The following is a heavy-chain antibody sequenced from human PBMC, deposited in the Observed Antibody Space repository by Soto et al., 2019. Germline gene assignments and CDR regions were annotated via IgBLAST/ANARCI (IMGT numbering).Heavy chain of an antibody. J-gene: IGHJ4*02. D-gene: IGHD1-1*01. Sequence: EVQLLESGGKLVQPGGSLTLSCAASGFTFSTYAMAWVRQAPGKGLEWVSGVSASGLNTDYADPVKGRFYISRDKSKNTVALHMNSLGAEATALYYCAKDRPRMTSGYFCDYWGQGTPVTVSS. V-gene: IGHV3-23*01. CDR3: AKDRPRMTSGYFCDY. CDR2: VSASGLNT. CDR1: GFTFSTYA.